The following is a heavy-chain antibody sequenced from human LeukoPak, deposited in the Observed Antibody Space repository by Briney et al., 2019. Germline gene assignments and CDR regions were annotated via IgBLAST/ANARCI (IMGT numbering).Heavy chain of an antibody. CDR3: ARGAMIVVVTLDY. CDR2: IIPIFGTS. CDR1: GVAFSSYA. V-gene: IGHV1-69*13. J-gene: IGHJ4*02. D-gene: IGHD3-22*01. Sequence: SGKVSCKASGVAFSSYAISWVRQAPGQGLEWMGGIIPIFGTSNYAQKFQGRVTITADEATSTAYMELSSLRSEDTAVYFFARGAMIVVVTLDYGGQGTLVTVSS.